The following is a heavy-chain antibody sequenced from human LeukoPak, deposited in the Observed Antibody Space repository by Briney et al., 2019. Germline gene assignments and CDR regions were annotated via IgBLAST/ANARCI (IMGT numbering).Heavy chain of an antibody. V-gene: IGHV4-59*01. D-gene: IGHD3-3*02. Sequence: SETLSLTCTVSGGSISSYSWNWIRQPPGQGLEWIEIIYSSGSTNYNPSLKSRVTISVDTSKNQFSLKLSSVTAADTAVYYCARRLAIWGQGTLVTVSS. CDR3: ARRLAI. J-gene: IGHJ4*02. CDR2: IYSSGST. CDR1: GGSISSYS.